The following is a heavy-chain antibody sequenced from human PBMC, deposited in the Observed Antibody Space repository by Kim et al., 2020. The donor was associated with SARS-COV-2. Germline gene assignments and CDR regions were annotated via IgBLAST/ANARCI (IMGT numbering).Heavy chain of an antibody. D-gene: IGHD1-26*01. CDR3: VRSGRSAGAFDI. J-gene: IGHJ3*02. V-gene: IGHV1-46*01. Sequence: SYEQKFPGRVTMTRDTSTSTVYMELSSLRSEDTAVYYCVRSGRSAGAFDIWGQGTMVTVSS.